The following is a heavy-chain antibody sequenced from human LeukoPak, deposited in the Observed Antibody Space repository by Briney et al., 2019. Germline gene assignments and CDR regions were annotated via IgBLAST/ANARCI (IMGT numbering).Heavy chain of an antibody. CDR3: ARARAAAATGWFDP. CDR1: GYTFTSYG. D-gene: IGHD6-13*01. Sequence: ASVKVSCKASGYTFTSYGMSWVGQAPGQGLEWMGWISAYNGKKNYAQKLQGRVTMTTDTSTSTAYMELRSLRSDDTAVYYCARARAAAATGWFDPWGQGTLVTVSP. CDR2: ISAYNGKK. V-gene: IGHV1-18*04. J-gene: IGHJ5*02.